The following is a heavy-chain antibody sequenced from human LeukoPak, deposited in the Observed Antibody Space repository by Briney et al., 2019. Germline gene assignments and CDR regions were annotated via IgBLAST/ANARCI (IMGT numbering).Heavy chain of an antibody. Sequence: SGTLSLACAVSGGSISSSNWWSWVRHPPGKGLEWIGEIYHSGSTNYNPSLKSRVIISVDKSKNQFSLKLSSVTAADTAVYYCARDSNYYGSGSYFDYWGQGTLVTVSS. D-gene: IGHD3-10*01. CDR2: IYHSGST. CDR3: ARDSNYYGSGSYFDY. V-gene: IGHV4-4*02. CDR1: GGSISSSNW. J-gene: IGHJ4*02.